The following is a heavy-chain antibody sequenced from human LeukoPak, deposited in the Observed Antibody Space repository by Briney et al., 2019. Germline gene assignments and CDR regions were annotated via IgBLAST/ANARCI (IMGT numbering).Heavy chain of an antibody. Sequence: GGSLRLSCGASGFTFNAYTMHWVRQVPGKGLEWVSSMSSSRDYVYYADSVKGRFTIFRDNANQSLDLEMSSLRGEDTAIYYCARGLVGAAFDYWGRGTLVTVSS. CDR3: ARGLVGAAFDY. CDR1: GFTFNAYT. CDR2: MSSSRDYV. V-gene: IGHV3-21*01. D-gene: IGHD1-26*01. J-gene: IGHJ4*02.